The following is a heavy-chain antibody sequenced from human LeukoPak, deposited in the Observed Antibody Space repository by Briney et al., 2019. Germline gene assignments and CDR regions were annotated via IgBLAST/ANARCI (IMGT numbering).Heavy chain of an antibody. CDR3: AKNREYYYDSSGFDY. J-gene: IGHJ4*02. V-gene: IGHV3-30*18. D-gene: IGHD3-22*01. Sequence: WGSLRLSCAASGFTFSIYGMYWVRQAPGKGLEWVALISYDGSNKYYADSVKGRFTISRDNSKNTLYLQMNSLRAEDTAVYYCAKNREYYYDSSGFDYWGQGTLVTVSS. CDR2: ISYDGSNK. CDR1: GFTFSIYG.